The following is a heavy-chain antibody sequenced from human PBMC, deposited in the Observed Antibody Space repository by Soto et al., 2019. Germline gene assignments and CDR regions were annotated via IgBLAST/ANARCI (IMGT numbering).Heavy chain of an antibody. CDR1: GYAFTTYG. CDR3: ARGREGDY. Sequence: QVHLVQSGAEVKKPGASVKVSCTGSGYAFTTYGITWVRQAPGQGIEWMGWISAHTGNTNYAQKLQGRVTVTRDTTTSTADMELRSLRSDDTAVYHCARGREGDYWGQGALVTVSS. CDR2: ISAHTGNT. V-gene: IGHV1-18*01. J-gene: IGHJ4*02.